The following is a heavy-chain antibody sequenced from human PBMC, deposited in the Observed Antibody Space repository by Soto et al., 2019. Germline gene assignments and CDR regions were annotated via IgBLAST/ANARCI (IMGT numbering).Heavy chain of an antibody. V-gene: IGHV3-23*01. CDR1: GFTFSSYA. Sequence: LRLSCAASGFTFSSYAMSGVRQAPGKGLEWVSAISGSGGSTYYADSVKGRFTISRDNSKNTLYLQMNSLRAEDTAVYYCAKFSMTTIKGVYDYWGQGTLVTVSS. CDR2: ISGSGGST. D-gene: IGHD4-4*01. CDR3: AKFSMTTIKGVYDY. J-gene: IGHJ4*02.